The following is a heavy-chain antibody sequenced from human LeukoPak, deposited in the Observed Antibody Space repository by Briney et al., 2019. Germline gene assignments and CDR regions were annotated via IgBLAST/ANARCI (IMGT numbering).Heavy chain of an antibody. V-gene: IGHV1-2*02. Sequence: GASVKVSCKPSGYTFTGYHLHWVRRAPGQGLEWMGWINPNRGGTNYAQKFQGRVTMTRDTSISTAYMELSRLRSDDTAVCYCARDGITMVRGVILVRWFDPWGQGTLVTVSS. D-gene: IGHD3-10*01. CDR3: ARDGITMVRGVILVRWFDP. CDR2: INPNRGGT. CDR1: GYTFTGYH. J-gene: IGHJ5*02.